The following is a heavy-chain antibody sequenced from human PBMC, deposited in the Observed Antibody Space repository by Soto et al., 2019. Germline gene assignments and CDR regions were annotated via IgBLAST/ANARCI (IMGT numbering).Heavy chain of an antibody. V-gene: IGHV4-39*01. CDR3: ARHEYYYDSSGYSLIWFDP. D-gene: IGHD3-22*01. CDR2: IYYSGST. J-gene: IGHJ5*02. CDR1: GGSISSSSYY. Sequence: QLQLQESGPGLVKPSETLSLTCTVSGGSISSSSYYWGWIRQPPGKGLEWIGSIYYSGSTYYNPSLRSRVTISVDTSKNQFSLKLSSVPAADTAVYYCARHEYYYDSSGYSLIWFDPWGQGTLVTVSS.